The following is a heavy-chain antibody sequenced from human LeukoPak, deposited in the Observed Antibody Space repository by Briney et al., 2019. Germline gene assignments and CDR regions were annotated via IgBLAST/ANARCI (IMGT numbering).Heavy chain of an antibody. CDR3: ARRSPNYYFDY. CDR2: ISSSNNYI. CDR1: GFTFSDYS. J-gene: IGHJ4*02. V-gene: IGHV3-21*01. Sequence: GGSLRLSCAASGFTFSDYSMNWVRQGPGKGLEWVSSISSSNNYIYYADSVKGRFTISRDNAKNSLYLQMNSLRAEDTAVYYCARRSPNYYFDYWGQGTPVTVSS.